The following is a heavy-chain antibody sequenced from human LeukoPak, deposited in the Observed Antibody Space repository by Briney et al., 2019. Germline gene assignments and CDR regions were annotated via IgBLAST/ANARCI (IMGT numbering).Heavy chain of an antibody. CDR2: IYHSGRT. D-gene: IGHD3-22*01. CDR1: GGSISSYY. V-gene: IGHV4-59*08. CDR3: ARNYVSSGYYTFYFDY. J-gene: IGHJ4*02. Sequence: SETLSLTCTVSGGSISSYYWSWIRQPPGKGLEWIGSIYHSGRTYYNSSLKSRVTISVDMSKNQFSLKLSSVTAADTAVYYCARNYVSSGYYTFYFDYWGQGTLVTVSS.